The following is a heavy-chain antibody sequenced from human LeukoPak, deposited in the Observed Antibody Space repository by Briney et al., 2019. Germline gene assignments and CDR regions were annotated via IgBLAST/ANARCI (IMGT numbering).Heavy chain of an antibody. V-gene: IGHV3-30*02. CDR3: AKDTQRIAVAGTAIDY. CDR2: IRYDGSNK. CDR1: GFTFSSYG. J-gene: IGHJ4*02. Sequence: GGSLRLSCAASGFTFSSYGMHWVRQAPGKGLEWVAFIRYDGSNKYYADSVKGRFTISRDNSKNTLYLQMNSLRAEDTAVYYCAKDTQRIAVAGTAIDYWGQGTLVTVSS. D-gene: IGHD6-19*01.